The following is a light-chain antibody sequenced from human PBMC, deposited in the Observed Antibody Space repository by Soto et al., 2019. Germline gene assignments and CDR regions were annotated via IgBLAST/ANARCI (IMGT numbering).Light chain of an antibody. CDR3: CSYAGSNNFAVV. V-gene: IGLV2-14*01. J-gene: IGLJ2*01. Sequence: QSALTQPASVSGTPGQSITISCTGTSSDVGAYNYVSWYQQHPGKVPKLMIYDVISRPSGVSNRFSGSKSGSTASLTISGLQPEDEADYYCCSYAGSNNFAVVFGGGTKLTVL. CDR2: DVI. CDR1: SSDVGAYNY.